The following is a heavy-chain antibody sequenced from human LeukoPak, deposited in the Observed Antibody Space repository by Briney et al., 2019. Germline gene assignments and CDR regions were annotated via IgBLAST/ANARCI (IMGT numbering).Heavy chain of an antibody. D-gene: IGHD3-16*01. Sequence: PSETLSFTCAVSGYSISSGYYWGWIRQPPGKGLEWIGSIYHSGSTYYNPSLKSRVTISVDTSKNQFSLKLSSVTAADTAVYYCARHRVWKGYYFDYWGQGTLVTVSS. V-gene: IGHV4-38-2*01. CDR3: ARHRVWKGYYFDY. CDR2: IYHSGST. CDR1: GYSISSGYY. J-gene: IGHJ4*02.